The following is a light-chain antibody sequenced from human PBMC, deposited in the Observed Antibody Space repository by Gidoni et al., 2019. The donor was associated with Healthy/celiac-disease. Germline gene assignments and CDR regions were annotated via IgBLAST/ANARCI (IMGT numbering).Light chain of an antibody. CDR3: QQYGSSPPCT. CDR2: GAS. CDR1: QSVSSSY. Sequence: EMVLTKSPGTLSLSPGERATLSCRASQSVSSSYLAWYQQKPGQAPRLLIYGASSRATGIPDRFCGSGSGTDFTLTISRLEPEDFAVYYCQQYGSSPPCTFGQGTKVEIK. V-gene: IGKV3-20*01. J-gene: IGKJ1*01.